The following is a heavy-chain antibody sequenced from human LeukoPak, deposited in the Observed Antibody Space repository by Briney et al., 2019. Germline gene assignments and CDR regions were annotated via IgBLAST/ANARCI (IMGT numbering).Heavy chain of an antibody. J-gene: IGHJ5*02. V-gene: IGHV3-9*01. CDR1: GFTFDDYA. CDR3: AKDMRTTGVGWFDP. CDR2: ISWNSGSI. Sequence: GGSLRLSCAASGFTFDDYAMHWVRQAPGKGLEWVSGISWNSGSIGYADSVKGRFTISRDNAKNSLYLQMNSLRAEDTALYYCAKDMRTTGVGWFDPWAREPWSPSPQ. D-gene: IGHD4-23*01.